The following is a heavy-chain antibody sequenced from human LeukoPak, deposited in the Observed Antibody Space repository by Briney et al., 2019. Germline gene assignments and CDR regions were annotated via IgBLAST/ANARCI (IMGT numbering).Heavy chain of an antibody. Sequence: GGSLRLSCAASGFTFDDYGMSWVRQAPGKGLEWVSGINWNGGSTGYADSVKGRFTISRDNAKNSLYLQRNSLRAEDTALYCCARDKAAAGTSDYWGQGTLVTVSS. CDR2: INWNGGST. CDR3: ARDKAAAGTSDY. CDR1: GFTFDDYG. J-gene: IGHJ4*02. V-gene: IGHV3-20*04. D-gene: IGHD6-13*01.